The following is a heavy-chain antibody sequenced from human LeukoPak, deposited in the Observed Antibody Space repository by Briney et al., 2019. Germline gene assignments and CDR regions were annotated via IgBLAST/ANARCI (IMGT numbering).Heavy chain of an antibody. D-gene: IGHD6-19*01. CDR2: INPNSGGT. CDR3: ATFKREAVAGPFDY. V-gene: IGHV1-2*02. CDR1: GYTFTGYY. J-gene: IGHJ4*02. Sequence: ASVKVSCKASGYTFTGYYMHWVRQAPGQGLEWMGWINPNSGGTNYAQKFQGRVTMTRDTSISTAYMELSRLRSDDTAVYYCATFKREAVAGPFDYWGQGTLVTVSS.